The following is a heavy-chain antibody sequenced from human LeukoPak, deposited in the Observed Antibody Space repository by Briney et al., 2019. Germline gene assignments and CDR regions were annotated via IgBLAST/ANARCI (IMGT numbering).Heavy chain of an antibody. J-gene: IGHJ4*02. Sequence: SETLSLTCTVSGGSISSGDYYWSWIRQPPGKGLEWIGYIYYSGSTYYNPSLKSRVTISVDTSKNQFSLKLSSVTAADTAVYYCARTYGSGSYPYYFDYWGQGTLVTVSS. V-gene: IGHV4-30-4*01. CDR3: ARTYGSGSYPYYFDY. CDR1: GGSISSGDYY. CDR2: IYYSGST. D-gene: IGHD3-10*01.